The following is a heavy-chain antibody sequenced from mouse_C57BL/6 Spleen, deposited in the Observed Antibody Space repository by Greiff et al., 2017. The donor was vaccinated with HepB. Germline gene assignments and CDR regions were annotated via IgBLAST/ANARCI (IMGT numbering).Heavy chain of an antibody. D-gene: IGHD1-1*02. V-gene: IGHV7-3*01. J-gene: IGHJ2*01. CDR1: GFTFTDYY. CDR2: IRNKANGYTT. Sequence: EVQRVESGGGLVQPGGSLSLSCAASGFTFTDYYMSWVRQPPGKALEWLGFIRNKANGYTTEYSASVKGRFTISRDNSQSILYLQMNALRAEDSATYYCAREGGYYFDDWGQGTTLTVSS. CDR3: AREGGYYFDD.